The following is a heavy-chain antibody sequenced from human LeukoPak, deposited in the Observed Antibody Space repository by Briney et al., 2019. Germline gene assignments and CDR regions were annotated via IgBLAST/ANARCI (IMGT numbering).Heavy chain of an antibody. D-gene: IGHD5-24*01. CDR3: ARGGQEGYNYPYFDS. J-gene: IGHJ4*02. CDR1: GASISSSSHY. V-gene: IGHV4-39*01. Sequence: SETLSLTCSVSGASISSSSHYWGWIRQPPGKGLEWIGSIHYTGSTYYNPSLKSRVTISVDTSKNQFSLKLSSVTAADTAVYYCARGGQEGYNYPYFDSWDQGTLATVSS. CDR2: IHYTGST.